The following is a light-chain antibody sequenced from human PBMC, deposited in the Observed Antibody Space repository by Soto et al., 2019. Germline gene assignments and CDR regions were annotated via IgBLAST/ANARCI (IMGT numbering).Light chain of an antibody. Sequence: DIQMTQSPSTLSASVGDRVTITCRASQSVTGWLAWYQQKPGEAPKLLIYDASTLASGVPSRFSGSGSVTQFTLNISSLQPDDSATYYCQQYHSYSPYTFGQGTKLEIK. J-gene: IGKJ2*01. CDR3: QQYHSYSPYT. CDR2: DAS. V-gene: IGKV1-5*01. CDR1: QSVTGW.